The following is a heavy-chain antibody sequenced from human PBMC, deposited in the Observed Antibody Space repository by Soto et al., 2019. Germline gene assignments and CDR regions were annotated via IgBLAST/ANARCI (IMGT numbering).Heavy chain of an antibody. Sequence: GGSLRLSCTGSGFTFADYTITWLRQAPGKGLEWVGFIRGKGYGGTAEYAASVKGRFTISRDDSKSIAYLQMNSLRTEDTAVYFCTRDQPITPWGQGTMVTVSS. D-gene: IGHD3-10*01. V-gene: IGHV3-49*03. J-gene: IGHJ3*01. CDR2: IRGKGYGGTA. CDR3: TRDQPITP. CDR1: GFTFADYT.